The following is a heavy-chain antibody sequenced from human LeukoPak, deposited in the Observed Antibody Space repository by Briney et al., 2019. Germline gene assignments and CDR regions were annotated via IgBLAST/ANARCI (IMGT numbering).Heavy chain of an antibody. CDR1: GVSINSYY. CDR2: PYYSGIT. D-gene: IGHD5-18*01. V-gene: IGHV4-59*08. CDR3: ASLPGYTYGLNAFDI. Sequence: PSETLSLTCTVSGVSINSYYWNWIRQPPGKGLEWIGYPYYSGITTYNPSLKSRVTISLDTSKNQFSLKLSSVTAADTAVYYCASLPGYTYGLNAFDIWGQGTMVTVSS. J-gene: IGHJ3*02.